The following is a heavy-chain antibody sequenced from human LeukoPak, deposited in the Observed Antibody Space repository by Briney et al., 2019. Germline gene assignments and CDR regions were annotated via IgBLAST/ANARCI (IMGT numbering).Heavy chain of an antibody. CDR1: GFTFSSYA. CDR2: ISVSGGST. V-gene: IGHV3-23*01. J-gene: IGHJ4*02. D-gene: IGHD6-19*01. CDR3: ATRGIAVAGYFDY. Sequence: GGSLRLSCAASGFTFSSYAMRWVRQAPGKGLEWVSAISVSGGSTYYADSVKGRFTISRDNSKNTLYLQMNSLRAEDTAVYYCATRGIAVAGYFDYWGQGTLVTVSS.